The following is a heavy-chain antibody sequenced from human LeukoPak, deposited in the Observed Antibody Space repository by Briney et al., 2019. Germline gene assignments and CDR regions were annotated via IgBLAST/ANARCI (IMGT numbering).Heavy chain of an antibody. V-gene: IGHV1-2*04. J-gene: IGHJ4*02. Sequence: ASVKVSCKASGYTFTGYYMHWVRQAPGQGLEWMGWINPNSGGTNYAQKFQGWVTMTRDTSISTAYMELSRLRSDDTAVYYCARSPWVGYITMVRGVSGYFDYWGQGTLVTVSS. CDR2: INPNSGGT. D-gene: IGHD3-10*01. CDR1: GYTFTGYY. CDR3: ARSPWVGYITMVRGVSGYFDY.